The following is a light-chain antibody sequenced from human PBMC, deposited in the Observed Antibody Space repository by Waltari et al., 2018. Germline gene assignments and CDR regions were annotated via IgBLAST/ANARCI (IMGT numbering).Light chain of an antibody. J-gene: IGLJ3*02. CDR1: SSDIGSYNV. Sequence: QSALTQPASVSGSRGQSITISCTGSSSDIGSYNVVSWYQHHPGKAPKLLIYGVNNRPSGFSNRFSGSKSGNTASLTISGLQAEDEADYYCSSYAGSVVFGGGTKLTV. V-gene: IGLV2-23*02. CDR3: SSYAGSVV. CDR2: GVN.